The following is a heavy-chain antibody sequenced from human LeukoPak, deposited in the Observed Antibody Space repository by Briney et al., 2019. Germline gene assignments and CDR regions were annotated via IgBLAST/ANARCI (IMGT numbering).Heavy chain of an antibody. J-gene: IGHJ6*02. CDR3: ARRGSSWYGGYGMDV. V-gene: IGHV5-10-1*01. D-gene: IGHD6-13*01. Sequence: GESLKISCKGSGYSFTGYWISWVRQMPGKGLEWMGRIDPSDSYTNYSPSFQGHVTISADKSISTAYLQWSSLKASDTAMYYCARRGSSWYGGYGMDVWGQGTTVTVSS. CDR1: GYSFTGYW. CDR2: IDPSDSYT.